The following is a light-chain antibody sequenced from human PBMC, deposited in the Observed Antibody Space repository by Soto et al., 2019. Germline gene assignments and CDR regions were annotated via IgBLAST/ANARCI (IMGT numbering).Light chain of an antibody. V-gene: IGKV3-15*01. CDR2: GAT. Sequence: EVVMTQSPATLSVSPGERATLSCRASQTINSNLAWYQQKPGQAPRLLIHGATTRATGIPGRFSSSGSRKEFTLTIGSLQSEDIAVYYCQQYDYWPPRTFGQGTRWISN. CDR3: QQYDYWPPRT. J-gene: IGKJ1*01. CDR1: QTINSN.